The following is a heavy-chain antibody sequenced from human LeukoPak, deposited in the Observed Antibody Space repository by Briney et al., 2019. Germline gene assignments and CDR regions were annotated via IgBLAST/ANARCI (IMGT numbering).Heavy chain of an antibody. CDR3: AKLVVPAAISYNWFDP. J-gene: IGHJ5*02. Sequence: GGSLRLSCAASGFTFSSYAMSWVRQAPGKGLEWVSAISGSGGSTYYADSVRGRFTISRDNSKNTLYLQMNSLRAEDTAVYYCAKLVVPAAISYNWFDPWGQGTLVTVPS. CDR2: ISGSGGST. CDR1: GFTFSSYA. D-gene: IGHD2-2*01. V-gene: IGHV3-23*01.